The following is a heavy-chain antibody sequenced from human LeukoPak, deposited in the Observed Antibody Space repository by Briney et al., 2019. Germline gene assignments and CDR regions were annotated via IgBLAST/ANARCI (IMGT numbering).Heavy chain of an antibody. Sequence: GASVKVSCKASGYTFTGYYMHWVRQAPGQGLEWMGWISAYNGNTNYAQKLQGRVTMTTDTSTSTAYMELRSLRSDDTAVYYCARDDSGSYPEPDYWGQGTLVTVSS. CDR3: ARDDSGSYPEPDY. V-gene: IGHV1-18*04. D-gene: IGHD1-26*01. J-gene: IGHJ4*02. CDR2: ISAYNGNT. CDR1: GYTFTGYY.